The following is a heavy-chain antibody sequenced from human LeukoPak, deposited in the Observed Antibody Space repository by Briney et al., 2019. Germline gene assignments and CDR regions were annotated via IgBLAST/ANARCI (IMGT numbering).Heavy chain of an antibody. D-gene: IGHD1-26*01. Sequence: PGGSLRLSCAASGFTFSSYSMNWVRQAPGKGLEWVSSISSSSSYIYYADSVKGRFTISRDNAKNSLYLQMNSLRAEDTAVYYCARDWSDLGSFDPWGQGTLVTVSS. CDR2: ISSSSSYI. V-gene: IGHV3-21*01. J-gene: IGHJ5*02. CDR1: GFTFSSYS. CDR3: ARDWSDLGSFDP.